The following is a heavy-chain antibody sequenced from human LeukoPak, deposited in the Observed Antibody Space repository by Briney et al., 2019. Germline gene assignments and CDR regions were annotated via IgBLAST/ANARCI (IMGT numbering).Heavy chain of an antibody. CDR2: ISSSGSTI. V-gene: IGHV3-48*03. D-gene: IGHD1-26*01. CDR1: GFTFSSYE. Sequence: GGSLRLSCAASGFTFSSYEMSWIRQAPGKGLEWVSYISSSGSTIYYADSVKGRFTISRDNAKNSLYLQMNSLRAEDTAVYYCARDVMWKKGATYFDYWGQGTLVTVSS. J-gene: IGHJ4*02. CDR3: ARDVMWKKGATYFDY.